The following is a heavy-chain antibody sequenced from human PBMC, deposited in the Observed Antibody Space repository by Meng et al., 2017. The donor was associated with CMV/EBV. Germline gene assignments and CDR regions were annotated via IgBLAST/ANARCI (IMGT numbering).Heavy chain of an antibody. CDR3: AIAARPHWDYFDY. Sequence: KASGGTFSSYAISWVRQAPGQGLEWMGGIIPIFGTANYAQKFQGRVTITTDESTSTAYVELSSLRSEDTAVYYCAIAARPHWDYFDYWGQGTLVTVSS. CDR2: IIPIFGTA. CDR1: GGTFSSYA. V-gene: IGHV1-69*05. J-gene: IGHJ4*02. D-gene: IGHD6-6*01.